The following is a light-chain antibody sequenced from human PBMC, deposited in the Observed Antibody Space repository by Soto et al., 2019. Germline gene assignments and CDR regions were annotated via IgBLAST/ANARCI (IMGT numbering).Light chain of an antibody. CDR1: ETINNW. CDR2: DAS. V-gene: IGKV1-5*01. Sequence: DIQVTQSPSTLSASVGDRVTITCRASETINNWLAWYQQKPGKAPNLLIYDASSLASGVPSRFRGSASGTDFFLIISNLQPHDFANYYCQQYTSYSWTFGQGTKVEIK. J-gene: IGKJ1*01. CDR3: QQYTSYSWT.